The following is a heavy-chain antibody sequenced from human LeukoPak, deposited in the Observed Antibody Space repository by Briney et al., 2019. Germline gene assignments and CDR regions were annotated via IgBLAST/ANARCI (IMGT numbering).Heavy chain of an antibody. Sequence: GGSLRLSCAASGFTFSSYGMFWVRQAPGKGLEWVAVIAYDGSKQYYADSVKGRFTISRDNSKNTLYLQMSSLRAEDTAVYYCAKGDFWNGLGEYFLYWGQGTLVTVSS. D-gene: IGHD3-3*01. CDR1: GFTFSSYG. J-gene: IGHJ1*01. CDR3: AKGDFWNGLGEYFLY. CDR2: IAYDGSKQ. V-gene: IGHV3-33*06.